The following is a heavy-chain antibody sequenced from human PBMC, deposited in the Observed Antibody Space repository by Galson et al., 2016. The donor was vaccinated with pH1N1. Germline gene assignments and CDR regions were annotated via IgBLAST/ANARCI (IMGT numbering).Heavy chain of an antibody. CDR2: ISKDGNNV. CDR1: GFTLSCCA. V-gene: IGHV3-30*04. D-gene: IGHD6-13*01. CDR3: ATGLLAAAGTFDY. Sequence: SLRLSCAASGFTLSCCAMHWVRQAPGKGLECVALISKDGNNVYYADSVKGRFTISRDSSNNTLYLQMNSLRTEDTAIYYCATGLLAAAGTFDYWGQGTLVTVSS. J-gene: IGHJ4*02.